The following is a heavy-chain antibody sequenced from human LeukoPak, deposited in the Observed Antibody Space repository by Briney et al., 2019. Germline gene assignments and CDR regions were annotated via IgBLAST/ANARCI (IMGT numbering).Heavy chain of an antibody. CDR3: ASDRSVVVITKGSFDY. V-gene: IGHV4-39*07. Sequence: SETLSLTCTVSGGSISSSSYYWGWIRQPPGKGLEWIGSIYYSGSTYYNPSLKSRVTISVDTSKNQFSLKLSSVTAADTAVYYCASDRSVVVITKGSFDYWGQGTLVTVSS. D-gene: IGHD3-22*01. CDR1: GGSISSSSYY. J-gene: IGHJ4*02. CDR2: IYYSGST.